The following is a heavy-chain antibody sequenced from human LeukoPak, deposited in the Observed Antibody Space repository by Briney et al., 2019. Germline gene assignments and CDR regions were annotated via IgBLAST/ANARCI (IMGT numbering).Heavy chain of an antibody. D-gene: IGHD6-13*01. CDR2: IYYSGST. J-gene: IGHJ4*02. Sequence: PSETLSLTCTVSGGSISSYYWSWVRQPPGKGLEWIGSIYYSGSTYYNPSLKSRVTISVDTSKNQFSLKLSSVTAADTAVYYCARPYSSSWDFDYWGQGTLVTVSS. CDR1: GGSISSYY. V-gene: IGHV4-39*01. CDR3: ARPYSSSWDFDY.